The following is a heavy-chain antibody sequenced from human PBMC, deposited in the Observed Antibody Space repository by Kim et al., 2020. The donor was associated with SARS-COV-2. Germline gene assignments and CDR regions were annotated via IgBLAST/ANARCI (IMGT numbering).Heavy chain of an antibody. CDR1: GFTFSSYA. V-gene: IGHV3-23*01. CDR3: AKTLWFGELFRIGGFDY. J-gene: IGHJ4*02. Sequence: LSLTCAASGFTFSSYAMSWVRQAPGKGLEWVSAISGSGGSTYYADSVKGRFTISRDNSKNTLYLQMNSLRAEDTAEYYCAKTLWFGELFRIGGFDYWGQGTLVTVSS. CDR2: ISGSGGST. D-gene: IGHD3-10*01.